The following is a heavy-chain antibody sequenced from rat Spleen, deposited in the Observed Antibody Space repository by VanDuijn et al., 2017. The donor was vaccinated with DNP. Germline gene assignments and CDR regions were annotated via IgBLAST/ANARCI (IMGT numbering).Heavy chain of an antibody. Sequence: EVQLVESGGGLVQPGRSMKLSCAASGFTFSSFPMAWVRQAPTKGLEWVAYISYDGVSTYYGDSVKGRFTISRDNAKSTLYLQMNSLRSEDMATYYCARLTVATMDAWGQGTSVTVSS. V-gene: IGHV5-46*01. CDR1: GFTFSSFP. CDR2: ISYDGVST. J-gene: IGHJ4*01. D-gene: IGHD1-8*01. CDR3: ARLTVATMDA.